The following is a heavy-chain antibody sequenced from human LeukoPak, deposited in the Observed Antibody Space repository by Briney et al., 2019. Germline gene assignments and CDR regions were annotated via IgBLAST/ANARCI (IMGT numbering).Heavy chain of an antibody. CDR2: ISAYNGNT. CDR3: ARENGDGSSRWAYNWFDS. J-gene: IGHJ5*01. V-gene: IGHV1-18*01. CDR1: GYTFTKYG. Sequence: ASVKVSFKASGYTFTKYGIIWVRQAPGQGLEWMGWISAYNGNTYYAQKLQGRVTMTTDTSTNTAYMELRSLKSDDTAVYYCARENGDGSSRWAYNWFDSWGQGTLVTVSS. D-gene: IGHD6-13*01.